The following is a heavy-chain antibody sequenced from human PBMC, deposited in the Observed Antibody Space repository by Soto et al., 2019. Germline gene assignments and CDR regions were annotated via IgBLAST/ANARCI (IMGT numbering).Heavy chain of an antibody. CDR3: ARSSGWYSFDI. V-gene: IGHV3-74*01. CDR2: INRDGSST. J-gene: IGHJ3*02. CDR1: GFTFSSYW. Sequence: PGGSLRLSCAASGFTFSSYWMYWVRQALGKGLVWVSHINRDGSSTSYADSVKGRFTISRDNAKNMMYLQMNSLRAEDTAVYYCARSSGWYSFDIWGQGTMVTVSS. D-gene: IGHD6-19*01.